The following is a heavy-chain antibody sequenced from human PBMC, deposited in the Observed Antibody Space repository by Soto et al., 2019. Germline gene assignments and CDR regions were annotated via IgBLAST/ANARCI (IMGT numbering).Heavy chain of an antibody. D-gene: IGHD1-26*01. CDR2: VDPEDDET. V-gene: IGHV1-69-2*01. CDR1: GYTFTAYY. Sequence: EVQLVQSGAEVKKPGATVKISCTVSGYTFTAYYMHWVQQAPGKGLEWMGLVDPEDDETIYAEKFQGRVTIAADTSTDTAYMELSSLRSEDTAVYYCATTGYSGKIKYFDNWGQGSLVTVSS. CDR3: ATTGYSGKIKYFDN. J-gene: IGHJ4*02.